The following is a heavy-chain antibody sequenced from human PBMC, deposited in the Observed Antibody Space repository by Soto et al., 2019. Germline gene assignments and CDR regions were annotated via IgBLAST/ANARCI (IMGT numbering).Heavy chain of an antibody. CDR3: TTEEVYYYGMDV. CDR1: GFTFSNAW. V-gene: IGHV3-15*01. Sequence: GGSLRLSCAASGFTFSNAWMSWVRQAPGKGLEWVGRIKSKTDGGTTDYAAPVKGRFTISRDDSKNTLYLQMNSLKTEDTAVYYCTTEEVYYYGMDVWGQGTTVTVSS. J-gene: IGHJ6*02. CDR2: IKSKTDGGTT.